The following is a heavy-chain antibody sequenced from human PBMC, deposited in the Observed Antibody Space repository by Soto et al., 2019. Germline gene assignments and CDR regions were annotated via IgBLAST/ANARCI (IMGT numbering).Heavy chain of an antibody. V-gene: IGHV5-51*01. J-gene: IGHJ6*02. CDR1: GYSFTGYW. CDR2: IYPGDSDT. D-gene: IGHD3-16*01. Sequence: PGESLKISCKGSGYSFTGYWIGWVRQMPGKGLEWMEIIYPGDSDTRYSPSFQGQVTISADKSISTAYLQWSSLKASDTAMYYCARPRGAYYYYYGMDVWGQGTTVTVSS. CDR3: ARPRGAYYYYYGMDV.